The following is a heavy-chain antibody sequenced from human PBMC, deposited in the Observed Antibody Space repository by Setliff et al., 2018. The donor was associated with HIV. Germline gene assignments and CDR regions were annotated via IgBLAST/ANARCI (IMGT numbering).Heavy chain of an antibody. CDR1: GGSFSGYY. CDR2: INHRGTT. V-gene: IGHV4-34*01. J-gene: IGHJ6*01. D-gene: IGHD1-1*01. CDR3: ARIPQLLDYAMDV. Sequence: SLTCGVYGGSFSGYYWTWIRQPPGKGLEWIGEINHRGTTNSNPSLKRRVTISVDTSKSQFSLRLSSVTAADTAVYYCARIPQLLDYAMDVWGQGTTVTVSS.